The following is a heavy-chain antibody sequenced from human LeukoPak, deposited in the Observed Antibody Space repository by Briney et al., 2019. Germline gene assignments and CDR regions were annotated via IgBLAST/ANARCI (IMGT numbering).Heavy chain of an antibody. D-gene: IGHD6-13*01. CDR2: ISSSGSTI. CDR1: GFTFSDYY. J-gene: IGHJ4*02. CDR3: ARGGEYSSSWYGNLNY. Sequence: GGSLRPSCAASGFTFSDYYMSWIRQAPGKGLEWVSYISSSGSTIYYADSVKGRFTISRDNAKNSLYLQMNSLRVEDTAVYYCARGGEYSSSWYGNLNYWGQGTLVTVSS. V-gene: IGHV3-11*01.